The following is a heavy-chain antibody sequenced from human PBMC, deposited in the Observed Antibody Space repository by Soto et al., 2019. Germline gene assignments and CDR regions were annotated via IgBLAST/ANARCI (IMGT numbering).Heavy chain of an antibody. D-gene: IGHD6-19*01. CDR2: IDYTGIT. CDR3: ARRSALAGKRSDYSYGLDV. Sequence: QLQVQESGPGLVKPSETLSLTCTVSGGSITINTHYWGRIRHPSGKGLEWLGSIDYTGITYYHPSLVRRVTISVDTSKNQFSLKFNSVTAADTAVYFCARRSALAGKRSDYSYGLDVWGQGTTVTVSS. CDR1: GGSITINTHY. J-gene: IGHJ6*02. V-gene: IGHV4-39*01.